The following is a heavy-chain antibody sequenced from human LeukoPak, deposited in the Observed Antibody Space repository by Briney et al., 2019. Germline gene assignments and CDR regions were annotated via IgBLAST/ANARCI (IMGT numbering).Heavy chain of an antibody. CDR1: GGSISSHY. CDR2: IYYSGST. D-gene: IGHD3-10*01. CDR3: ARVGSGSPHNDY. J-gene: IGHJ4*02. V-gene: IGHV4-59*11. Sequence: PSETLSLTCTVSGGSISSHYWSWIRQPPGKGLEWIGYIYYSGSTNYNPSLKSRVTISVDTSKNQFSLKLSSVTAADTAVYCCARVGSGSPHNDYWGQGTLVTVSS.